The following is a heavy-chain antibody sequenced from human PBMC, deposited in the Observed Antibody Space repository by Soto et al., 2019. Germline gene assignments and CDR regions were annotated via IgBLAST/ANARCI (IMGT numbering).Heavy chain of an antibody. CDR3: AKYRWGATTVTSIN. V-gene: IGHV3-23*01. CDR1: GFTFSSYA. Sequence: GGSLRLSCAASGFTFSSYAMSWVRQAPGKGLEWVSAISGSGGSTYYADSVKGRFTISRDNSKNTLYLQMNSLRAEDTAVYYCAKYRWGATTVTSINWGRGTLVTVSS. CDR2: ISGSGGST. D-gene: IGHD4-4*01. J-gene: IGHJ1*01.